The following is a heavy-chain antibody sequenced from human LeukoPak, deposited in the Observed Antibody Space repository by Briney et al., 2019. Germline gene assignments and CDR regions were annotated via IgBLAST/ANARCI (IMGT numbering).Heavy chain of an antibody. CDR2: LYHSGST. J-gene: IGHJ6*02. V-gene: IGHV4-38-2*02. CDR1: GYSISNGYY. CDR3: ARYTRGRNGMDV. Sequence: SETLSLTCTVSGYSISNGYYWSWIRQPPGKGLEWIGSLYHSGSTFYNPSLKNRVSISVDTSKNQFSLKLSSVTAADTAVYYCARYTRGRNGMDVWGQGTTVTVSS. D-gene: IGHD1-26*01.